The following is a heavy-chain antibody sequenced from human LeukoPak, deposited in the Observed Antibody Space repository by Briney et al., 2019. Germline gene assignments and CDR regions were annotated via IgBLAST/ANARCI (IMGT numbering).Heavy chain of an antibody. J-gene: IGHJ4*02. CDR2: IYTTGST. Sequence: SETXSLTCTVSGGSISDYYWSWIRQPAGKGLEWIGRIYTTGSTDYNPSLKSRVTMSVDTSKNQFSLKLSSVTAADTAVYYCARGPPPDFDCWGQGTLVTVSS. CDR1: GGSISDYY. V-gene: IGHV4-4*07. CDR3: ARGPPPDFDC.